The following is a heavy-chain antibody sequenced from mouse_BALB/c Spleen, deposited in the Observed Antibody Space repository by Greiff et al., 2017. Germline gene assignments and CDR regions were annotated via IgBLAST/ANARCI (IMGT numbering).Heavy chain of an antibody. D-gene: IGHD2-4*01. J-gene: IGHJ4*01. Sequence: EVKLVESGGGLVKPGGSLKLSCAASGFTFSDYYMYWVRQTPEKRLEWVATISDGGSYTYYPDSVKGRFTISRDNAKNNLYLQMSSLKSEDTAMYYCARDRDDYYWGQGTSVTVSS. CDR1: GFTFSDYY. CDR2: ISDGGSYT. CDR3: ARDRDDYY. V-gene: IGHV5-4*02.